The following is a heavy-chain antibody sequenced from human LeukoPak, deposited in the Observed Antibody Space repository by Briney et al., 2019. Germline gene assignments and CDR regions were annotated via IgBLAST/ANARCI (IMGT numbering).Heavy chain of an antibody. CDR1: GYRFNVYD. D-gene: IGHD4-23*01. V-gene: IGHV1-18*01. CDR2: ISTYTGRA. Sequence: GASVKVSCKTSGYRFNVYDILWVRQAPGHRHDYLGWISTYTGRAEYAQKFQGRVSVITDTSTSNAYLELTNLTSSDTGLYYCARADGTNSGTNAFDVWGLGTMVTVAS. CDR3: ARADGTNSGTNAFDV. J-gene: IGHJ3*01.